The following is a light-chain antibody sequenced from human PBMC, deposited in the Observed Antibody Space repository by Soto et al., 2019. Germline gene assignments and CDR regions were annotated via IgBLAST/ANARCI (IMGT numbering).Light chain of an antibody. CDR2: AAS. CDR3: QQSYSTPRT. CDR1: QSISSY. J-gene: IGKJ1*01. Sequence: GDRVSITCRASQSISSYLNWYQQKPGKAPKLLIYAASSLQSGVPSRFSGSGSGTDFTLTISSLQPEDFATYYCQQSYSTPRTFGQGTKVDIK. V-gene: IGKV1-39*01.